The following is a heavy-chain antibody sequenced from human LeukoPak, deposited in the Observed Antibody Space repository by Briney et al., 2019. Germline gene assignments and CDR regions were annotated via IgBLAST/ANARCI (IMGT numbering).Heavy chain of an antibody. CDR2: IYWDDDK. D-gene: IGHD3-10*01. Sequence: SGPTLVNPTQTLTLTCTFSGFSLSTSGVGVGWIRQPPGKALEWLALIYWDDDKRYSPSLKSRLTITKHTSKNQVVLTMTNMDPVDTATYYCAHTIAMVRGVITHYFDYWGQGTLVTVSS. J-gene: IGHJ4*02. CDR1: GFSLSTSGVG. CDR3: AHTIAMVRGVITHYFDY. V-gene: IGHV2-5*02.